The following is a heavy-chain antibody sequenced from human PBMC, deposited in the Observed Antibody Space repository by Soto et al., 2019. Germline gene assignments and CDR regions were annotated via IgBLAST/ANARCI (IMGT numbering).Heavy chain of an antibody. Sequence: GGSLRLSCAASGFTFSSYVMHWVRQAPGKGLEWVAVIWYDGSNKYYADSVKGRFTISRDNSKNTLYLQMNSLRAEDTAVYYCARGEQWLVRSTNWFDPWGQGTLVTVSS. CDR2: IWYDGSNK. CDR1: GFTFSSYV. J-gene: IGHJ5*02. V-gene: IGHV3-33*01. D-gene: IGHD6-19*01. CDR3: ARGEQWLVRSTNWFDP.